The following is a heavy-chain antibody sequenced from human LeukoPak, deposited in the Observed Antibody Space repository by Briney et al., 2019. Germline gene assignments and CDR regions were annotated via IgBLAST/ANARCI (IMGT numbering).Heavy chain of an antibody. V-gene: IGHV4-4*02. CDR2: IYHTGST. Sequence: GSLRLSCAASGFTFSNYGMHWVRQPPGKGLEWVGEIYHTGSTNYNPSLKSRVTISIDKSKNQFSLNLSFVTAADTAVYYCASARWDYWGQGNLVTVSS. CDR1: GFTFSNYG. D-gene: IGHD5-24*01. CDR3: ASARWDY. J-gene: IGHJ4*02.